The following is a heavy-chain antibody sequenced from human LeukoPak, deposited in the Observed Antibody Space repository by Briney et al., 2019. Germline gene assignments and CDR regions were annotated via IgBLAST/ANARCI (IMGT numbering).Heavy chain of an antibody. Sequence: SVKVSCKASGGTFSSYAISWVRQAPGQGLEWMGGIIPTFGTANYAQKFQGRVTITADESTSTAYMELSSLRSEDTAVYYCARGREYYDFWSGYTTRYYYGMDVWGQGTTVTVSS. CDR1: GGTFSSYA. CDR3: ARGREYYDFWSGYTTRYYYGMDV. CDR2: IIPTFGTA. J-gene: IGHJ6*02. V-gene: IGHV1-69*13. D-gene: IGHD3-3*01.